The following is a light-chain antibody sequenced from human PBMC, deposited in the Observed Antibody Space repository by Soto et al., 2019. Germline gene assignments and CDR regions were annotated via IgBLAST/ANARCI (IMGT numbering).Light chain of an antibody. CDR3: CSYTGSSSLV. CDR1: SSDVGAYNY. V-gene: IGLV2-14*03. Sequence: QSVLTQPASVSGSPGQSITISCTGTSSDVGAYNYVSWYQQYPGKAPELMIYDVTSRPSGVSNRFSGSKSGNAASLNISGLQAEDEADYYCCSYTGSSSLVFGTGTKVTVL. CDR2: DVT. J-gene: IGLJ1*01.